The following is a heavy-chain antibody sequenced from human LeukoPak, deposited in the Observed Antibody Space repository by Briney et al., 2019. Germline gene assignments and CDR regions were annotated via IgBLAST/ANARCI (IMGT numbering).Heavy chain of an antibody. D-gene: IGHD3-10*01. J-gene: IGHJ3*02. CDR2: IYPGDSDT. CDR1: GYNFTTYW. Sequence: GGSLKISCKGSGYNFTTYWIAWVRQMPGIGLEWMGIIYPGDSDTRYSPSFQGQVTISADKSISTAYLQWSSLKASDTAVYYCARVVRSFGSGGYYPPHDAFDIWGQGALVTVSS. CDR3: ARVVRSFGSGGYYPPHDAFDI. V-gene: IGHV5-51*01.